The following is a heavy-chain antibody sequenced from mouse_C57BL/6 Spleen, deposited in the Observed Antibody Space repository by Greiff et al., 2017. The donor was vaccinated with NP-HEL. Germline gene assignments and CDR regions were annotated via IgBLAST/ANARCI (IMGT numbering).Heavy chain of an antibody. V-gene: IGHV5-17*01. D-gene: IGHD1-1*01. CDR1: GFTFSDYG. CDR2: ISSGSSTI. J-gene: IGHJ2*01. Sequence: EVKLVESGGGLVKPGGSLKLSCAASGFTFSDYGMHWVRQAPEKGLEWIAYISSGSSTIYYADTVKGRFTISRDNAKNTLFLQMTSLRSEDTAMYYCARSYGSSYYFDYWGQGTTLTVSS. CDR3: ARSYGSSYYFDY.